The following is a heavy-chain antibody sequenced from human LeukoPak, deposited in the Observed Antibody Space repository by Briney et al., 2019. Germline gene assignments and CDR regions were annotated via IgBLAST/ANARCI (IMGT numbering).Heavy chain of an antibody. CDR2: IYTSGST. Sequence: SETLSLTCTVSGGSISSYYWSWIRQPAGKGLEWIGRIYTSGSTNYNPSLKSRVTMSVDTSKNQFSLKLSSVTAADTAVYYCARDEDCSSTSCYRRRDRGYYYYYMDVWGKGTTVTVSS. D-gene: IGHD2-2*01. V-gene: IGHV4-4*07. CDR3: ARDEDCSSTSCYRRRDRGYYYYYMDV. CDR1: GGSISSYY. J-gene: IGHJ6*03.